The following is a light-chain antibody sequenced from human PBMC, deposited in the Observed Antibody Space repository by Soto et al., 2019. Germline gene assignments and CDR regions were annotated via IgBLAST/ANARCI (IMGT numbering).Light chain of an antibody. Sequence: IQLTQSPSSLSASVGDRVTITCRASQGISSSLAWYQQKPGKAPKLLIFAASTLQGGVPSRFSGSGFGTDFTLTISSLQPEDFATYYCQQLNSYPRTFGQGTKLEIK. CDR1: QGISSS. J-gene: IGKJ2*01. CDR3: QQLNSYPRT. V-gene: IGKV1-9*01. CDR2: AAS.